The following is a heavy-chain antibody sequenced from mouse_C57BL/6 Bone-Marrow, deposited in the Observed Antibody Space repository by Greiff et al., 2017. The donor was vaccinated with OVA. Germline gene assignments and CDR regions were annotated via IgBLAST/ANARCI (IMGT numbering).Heavy chain of an antibody. V-gene: IGHV5-12*01. CDR2: ISNGGGST. Sequence: EVHLVESGGGLVQPGGSLKLSCAASGFTFSDYYMYWVRQTPEKRLEWVAYISNGGGSTYYPDTVKGRVTISRDNAKNTLYLQMSRLKSEDTAMYYCASPWYYGSPFAYWGQGTLVTVSA. CDR3: ASPWYYGSPFAY. CDR1: GFTFSDYY. D-gene: IGHD1-1*01. J-gene: IGHJ3*01.